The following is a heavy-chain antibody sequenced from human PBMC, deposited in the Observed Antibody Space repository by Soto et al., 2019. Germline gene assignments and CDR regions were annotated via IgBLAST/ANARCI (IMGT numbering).Heavy chain of an antibody. J-gene: IGHJ3*02. CDR3: ARGAYGSGSYYPSAFDI. Sequence: GESLKISSKGSGYSFTSYWISWVRQMPGKGLEWMGRIDPSDSYTNYSPSFQGHVTISADKSISTAYLQWSSLKASDTAMYYCARGAYGSGSYYPSAFDIWGQGTMVSVSS. CDR1: GYSFTSYW. D-gene: IGHD3-10*01. CDR2: IDPSDSYT. V-gene: IGHV5-10-1*01.